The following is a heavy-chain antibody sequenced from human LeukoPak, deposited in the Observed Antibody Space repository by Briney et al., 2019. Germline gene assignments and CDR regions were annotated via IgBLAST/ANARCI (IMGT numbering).Heavy chain of an antibody. CDR2: VSSGGNT. CDR1: GFTFSSYA. V-gene: IGHV3-23*01. D-gene: IGHD6-6*01. CDR3: AKLGEYTSSSLRDF. Sequence: QAGGSLRLSCAASGFTFSSYAMSWVRQAPGKGLEWVSLVSSGGNTYCADSVKGRFTISRDNSENTLYLQMNSLGADDTAVYYCAKLGEYTSSSLRDFGGQGALVTVSS. J-gene: IGHJ4*02.